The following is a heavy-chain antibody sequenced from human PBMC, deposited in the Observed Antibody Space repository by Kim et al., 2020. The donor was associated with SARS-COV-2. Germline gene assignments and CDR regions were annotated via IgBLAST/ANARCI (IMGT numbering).Heavy chain of an antibody. D-gene: IGHD3-3*01. Sequence: SQKFQGRVTITRDTSASTAYMELSSLRSEDTAVYYCARTDYYDFWSGWNSWGQGTLVTVSS. J-gene: IGHJ4*02. CDR3: ARTDYYDFWSGWNS. V-gene: IGHV1-3*01.